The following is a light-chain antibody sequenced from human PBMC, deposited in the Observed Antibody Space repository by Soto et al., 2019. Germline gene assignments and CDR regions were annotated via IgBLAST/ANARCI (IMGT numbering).Light chain of an antibody. CDR2: EVN. CDR3: SSSAGSSNV. Sequence: QSVLTQPPSASGSPGQSVAISCTGTSSDVGGYNYVSWYQQHPGKAPKLMIYEVNKRPSGVPDRFSGSKSGNTASLTVSGLKAEHDADYYCSSSAGSSNVFGTGTKVTV. V-gene: IGLV2-8*01. J-gene: IGLJ1*01. CDR1: SSDVGGYNY.